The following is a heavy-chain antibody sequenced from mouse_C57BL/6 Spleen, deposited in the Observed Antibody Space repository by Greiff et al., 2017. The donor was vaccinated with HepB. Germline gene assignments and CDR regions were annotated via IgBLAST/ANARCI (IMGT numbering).Heavy chain of an antibody. Sequence: VQLKESGAELVKPGASVKLSCTASGFNIKDYYMHWVKQRTEQGLEWIGRIDPEDGETKYAPKFQGKATITADTSSNTAYLQLSSLTSEDTAVYYCASGYGSSSYAMDYWGQGTSVTVSS. CDR1: GFNIKDYY. CDR3: ASGYGSSSYAMDY. D-gene: IGHD1-1*01. CDR2: IDPEDGET. V-gene: IGHV14-2*01. J-gene: IGHJ4*01.